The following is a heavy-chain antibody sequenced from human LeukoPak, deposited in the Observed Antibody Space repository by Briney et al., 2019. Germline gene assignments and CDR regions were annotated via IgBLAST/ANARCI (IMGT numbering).Heavy chain of an antibody. J-gene: IGHJ4*02. D-gene: IGHD3-10*01. CDR3: ARPTMVRGVIDY. V-gene: IGHV4-39*01. CDR1: GGSISSSSYY. Sequence: SETLSLTCTVSGGSISSSSYYWGWVRQPPGKGLEWIGSIYYSGGTYYNPSLKSRVTISVDTSKNQFSLKLSSVTAADTAVYYCARPTMVRGVIDYWGQGTLVTVSS. CDR2: IYYSGGT.